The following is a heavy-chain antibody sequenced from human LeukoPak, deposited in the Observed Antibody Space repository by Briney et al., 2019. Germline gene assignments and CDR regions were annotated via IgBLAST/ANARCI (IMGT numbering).Heavy chain of an antibody. D-gene: IGHD3-22*01. J-gene: IGHJ4*02. CDR2: SSSSGSTI. Sequence: GGSLRLSCAASGFTFSNYEMNWVRQAPGKGLEWVSYSSSSGSTIYYAASVKGRFTISRDNAKNSLYLQMNSLRTEDTAVYSCARYYYDSSGYYYFDYWGQGTLVTVSS. CDR3: ARYYYDSSGYYYFDY. CDR1: GFTFSNYE. V-gene: IGHV3-48*03.